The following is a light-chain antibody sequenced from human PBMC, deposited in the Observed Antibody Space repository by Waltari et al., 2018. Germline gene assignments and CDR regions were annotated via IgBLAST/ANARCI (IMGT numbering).Light chain of an antibody. CDR1: RSNIGAGYD. Sequence: QSVLPQPPSLSGAPGQRVTISCTGSRSNIGAGYDVPWYQQLPGTAPKLLIYGNNNRPSGVPDRFSGSRSGTSASLAITGLQAEDEADYYCQSHDSSLSGSVFGGGTKLTVL. CDR3: QSHDSSLSGSV. J-gene: IGLJ2*01. CDR2: GNN. V-gene: IGLV1-40*01.